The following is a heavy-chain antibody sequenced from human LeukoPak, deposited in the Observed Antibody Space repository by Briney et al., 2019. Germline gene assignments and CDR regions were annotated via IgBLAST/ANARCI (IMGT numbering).Heavy chain of an antibody. D-gene: IGHD3-10*01. V-gene: IGHV4-34*01. CDR3: VSGINFDY. Sequence: SETLSLTCAVYGGSFSGYYWSWIRQPPGMGLEWIGEINHSGSTNYNPSLKSRVTISVDTSKNQFSLKLSSVTAADTAVYYCVSGINFDYWGQGTLVTVSS. J-gene: IGHJ4*02. CDR2: INHSGST. CDR1: GGSFSGYY.